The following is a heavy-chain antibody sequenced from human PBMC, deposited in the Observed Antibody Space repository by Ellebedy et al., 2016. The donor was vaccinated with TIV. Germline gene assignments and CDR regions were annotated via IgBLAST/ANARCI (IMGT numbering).Heavy chain of an antibody. Sequence: MPSETLSLTCSVSGDSIDKYYWSWIRQPPGKGLEWIAYIYHSGSAHYNPSLTSRITISLDMSKPKFSLKLTSVTAADTAVYYCARGTRYYAYFDSWGRGTLVTVSS. V-gene: IGHV4-59*01. J-gene: IGHJ4*02. D-gene: IGHD1-26*01. CDR1: GDSIDKYY. CDR2: IYHSGSA. CDR3: ARGTRYYAYFDS.